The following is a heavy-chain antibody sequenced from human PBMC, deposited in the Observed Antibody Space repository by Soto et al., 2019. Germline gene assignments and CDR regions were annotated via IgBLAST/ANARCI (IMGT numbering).Heavy chain of an antibody. Sequence: GGSLRLSCAASGFTFSNTWMNWVRQAPGTGPEWVSYISSSSSTIYYSDSVKGRFTISRDNAKNSLYLQMNSLRDEDTAVYFCARVGSGPPAYWGQGTLVTVSS. CDR1: GFTFSNTW. J-gene: IGHJ4*02. V-gene: IGHV3-48*02. D-gene: IGHD3-10*01. CDR3: ARVGSGPPAY. CDR2: ISSSSSTI.